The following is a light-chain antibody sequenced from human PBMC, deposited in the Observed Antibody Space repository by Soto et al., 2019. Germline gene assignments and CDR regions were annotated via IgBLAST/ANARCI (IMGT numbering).Light chain of an antibody. CDR3: QQYNNWPRGT. Sequence: EIVMTQSPATLSVSPGERATLSCRASQSVSSNLAWYQQKPGQAPRLLIYDASTRATGIPARFSGSGSGTEFTLTLSSLQSEDFAFYYCQQYNNWPRGTFGPGTKVDIK. CDR2: DAS. J-gene: IGKJ3*01. CDR1: QSVSSN. V-gene: IGKV3-15*01.